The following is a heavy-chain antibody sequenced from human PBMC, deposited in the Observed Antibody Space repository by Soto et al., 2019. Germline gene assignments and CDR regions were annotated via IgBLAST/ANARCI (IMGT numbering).Heavy chain of an antibody. V-gene: IGHV2-5*02. CDR3: AQSRFAPWYFDL. J-gene: IGHJ2*01. Sequence: GLDLEWLALIYWDDDKRYSPSLKSRLTITKDTSKNQVVLTMTNMDPVDTATYYCAQSRFAPWYFDLWGRGTLVTVSS. CDR2: IYWDDDK.